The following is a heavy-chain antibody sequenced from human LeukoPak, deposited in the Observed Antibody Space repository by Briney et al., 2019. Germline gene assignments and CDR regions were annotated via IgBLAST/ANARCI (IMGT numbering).Heavy chain of an antibody. CDR3: AKVEVVGVPAALDY. J-gene: IGHJ4*02. Sequence: GGSLRLSCAASGFTFSSYSMNWVRQAPGKGLEWVSAISGSGGSTYYADSVKGRFTISRDNSKNTLYLQMNSLRAEDTAVYYCAKVEVVGVPAALDYWGQGTLVTVSS. CDR2: ISGSGGST. V-gene: IGHV3-23*01. CDR1: GFTFSSYS. D-gene: IGHD2-2*01.